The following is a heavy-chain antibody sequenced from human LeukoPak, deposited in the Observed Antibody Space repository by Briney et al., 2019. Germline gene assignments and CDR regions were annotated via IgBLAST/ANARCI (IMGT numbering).Heavy chain of an antibody. CDR1: GFTFSSYG. D-gene: IGHD3-9*01. Sequence: GRSLRLSCAASGFTFSSYGMHWVRQAPGKGLEWVAVISYDGSNKYYADSVKGRFTISRDNSKNTLYLQMNSLRAEDTAVYYCAKEYDILTGYYAFDIWGQGTMVTVSS. J-gene: IGHJ3*02. CDR2: ISYDGSNK. CDR3: AKEYDILTGYYAFDI. V-gene: IGHV3-30*18.